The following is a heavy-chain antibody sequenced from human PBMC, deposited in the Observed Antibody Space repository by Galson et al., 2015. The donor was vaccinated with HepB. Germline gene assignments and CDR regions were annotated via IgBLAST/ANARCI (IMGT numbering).Heavy chain of an antibody. CDR1: GYTLTELS. CDR2: ISEYNGDT. D-gene: IGHD2-2*03. CDR3: ATKGSGSCSGIDCHIFDF. Sequence: SVKVSCKVSGYTLTELSMHWVRQAPGKGLEWMGWISEYNGDTNYAQKFQGRVTMTTDTSTRTAYMELRSLRSDDTAVYYCATKGSGSCSGIDCHIFDFWGQGALVTVSS. J-gene: IGHJ4*02. V-gene: IGHV1-18*01.